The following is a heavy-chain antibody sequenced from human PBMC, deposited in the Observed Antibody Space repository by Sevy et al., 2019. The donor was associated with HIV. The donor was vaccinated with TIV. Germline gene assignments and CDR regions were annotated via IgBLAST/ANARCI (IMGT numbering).Heavy chain of an antibody. Sequence: SETLSLTCTVSGGSISSGNYLWSWIRQTPGKGLEGIGTVHYSGRTYYNPSLKSLVTISEDTSKNQFSLNLNAVTAADTAVYFCARNFDYWGQGTLVTVSS. CDR1: GGSISSGNYL. J-gene: IGHJ4*02. CDR3: ARNFDY. CDR2: VHYSGRT. V-gene: IGHV4-39*01.